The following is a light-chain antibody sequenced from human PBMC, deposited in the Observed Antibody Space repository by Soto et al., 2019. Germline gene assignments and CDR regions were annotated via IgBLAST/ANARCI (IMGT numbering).Light chain of an antibody. CDR2: EGS. CDR1: SSDVGSYNL. V-gene: IGLV2-23*01. J-gene: IGLJ1*01. Sequence: QSVLTQPASVSGSPGQSITISCTGTSSDVGSYNLVSWYQQHPGKAPKLMIYEGSKRPSGVSNRFYGSKSGNTASLTISRLQAEDEADYCCCTYARSSTYVLGTGSKVTAL. CDR3: CTYARSSTYV.